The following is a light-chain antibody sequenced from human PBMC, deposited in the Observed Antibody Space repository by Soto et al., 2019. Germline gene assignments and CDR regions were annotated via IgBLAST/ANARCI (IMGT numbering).Light chain of an antibody. Sequence: DIQMTQSPSSLSASVGDRVTITCQASQDISNYVNWFQQKPGKAPKLLIYKASNLESGVPYRFSGSGSGTEFTLTISRLQPDDFATYYCQKYNSVSLLTFGGGTKVDIK. CDR2: KAS. CDR1: QDISNY. J-gene: IGKJ4*01. CDR3: QKYNSVSLLT. V-gene: IGKV1-5*03.